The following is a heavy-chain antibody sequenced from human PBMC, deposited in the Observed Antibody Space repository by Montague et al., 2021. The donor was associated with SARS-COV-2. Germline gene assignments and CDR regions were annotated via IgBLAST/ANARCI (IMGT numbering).Heavy chain of an antibody. CDR2: IYASGGT. J-gene: IGHJ4*02. D-gene: IGHD2-15*01. CDR3: GRGVVAATPVVDY. CDR1: GDSISSFY. V-gene: IGHV4-4*07. Sequence: SETLSLTCTVSGDSISSFYWNWIRQPSGKGLEWIGRIYASGGTNXNPSLKSRVTMSVDTSKNQFSLKLNSVIAADTAVYYCGRGVVAATPVVDYWGRGTLVTVSS.